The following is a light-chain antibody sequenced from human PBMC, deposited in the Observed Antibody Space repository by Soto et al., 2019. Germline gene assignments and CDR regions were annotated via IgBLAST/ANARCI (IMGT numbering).Light chain of an antibody. CDR1: ALPNQY. CDR2: KDN. V-gene: IGLV3-25*02. CDR3: QSADVKGVV. J-gene: IGLJ2*01. Sequence: SYELTQPTSVSVSPGQTARITCSGDALPNQYAYWYQQKPGQAPVLVIYKDNERPSVIPERFSGSSSGTTVTLTISGVQAEDDADYYCQSADVKGVVFGGGTKLTVL.